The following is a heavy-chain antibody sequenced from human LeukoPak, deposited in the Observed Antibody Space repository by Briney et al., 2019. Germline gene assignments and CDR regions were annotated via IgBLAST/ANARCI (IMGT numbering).Heavy chain of an antibody. CDR3: ARDRGYSNYYDY. D-gene: IGHD4-11*01. Sequence: GGPLRLSCAASGFTFSSHSMNWVRQAPGKGLEWVSYISKTSNTRDYADSVKGRFTISRDNAKNSLYLQMNGLRDEDTAVYYCARDRGYSNYYDYWGQGTLVTVSS. CDR2: ISKTSNTR. J-gene: IGHJ4*02. V-gene: IGHV3-48*02. CDR1: GFTFSSHS.